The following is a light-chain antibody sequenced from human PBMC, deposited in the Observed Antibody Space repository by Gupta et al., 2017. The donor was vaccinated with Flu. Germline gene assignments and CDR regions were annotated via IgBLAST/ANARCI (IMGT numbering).Light chain of an antibody. CDR1: SSDVGGYNY. CDR2: EVS. Sequence: QSALTQPASVSGSPGPSSTISCTGTSSDVGGYNYVSWYQQHPGKAPKLMIYEVSNRPPGVSNRFSGSKSGNTASLTIAGLQAEDEADYYCSSDTSSSTLLFGGGTKLTVL. J-gene: IGLJ2*01. V-gene: IGLV2-14*01. CDR3: SSDTSSSTLL.